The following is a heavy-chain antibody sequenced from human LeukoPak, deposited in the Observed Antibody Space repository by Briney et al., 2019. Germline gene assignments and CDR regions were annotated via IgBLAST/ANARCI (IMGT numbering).Heavy chain of an antibody. CDR3: ARASGAHEMYNCSAP. Sequence: PSQTLSLTCAVSGVSISSGGYYWSWIRQPPGKGLEWIGYIYHSGSSYYNPSLKSRVTLSADRSKNQFSLKLTSVTAADTAAYSCARASGAHEMYNCSAPWGQGTLVIVSS. CDR2: IYHSGSS. CDR1: GVSISSGGYY. J-gene: IGHJ5*02. V-gene: IGHV4-30-2*01. D-gene: IGHD2-8*02.